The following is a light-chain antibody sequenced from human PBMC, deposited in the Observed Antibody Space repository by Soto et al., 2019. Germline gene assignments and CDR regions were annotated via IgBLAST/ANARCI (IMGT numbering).Light chain of an antibody. CDR3: GTWDSSLSDYV. CDR1: SSNIGNNY. Sequence: QSVLTQPPSGSAAPGQKVPISCSGSSSNIGNNYVSWYQQLPGTAPKLLIYENNKRPSGIPDRFSGSKSATSATLGITGLQTGDEADYYCGTWDSSLSDYVFGTGTKVTVL. V-gene: IGLV1-51*02. CDR2: ENN. J-gene: IGLJ1*01.